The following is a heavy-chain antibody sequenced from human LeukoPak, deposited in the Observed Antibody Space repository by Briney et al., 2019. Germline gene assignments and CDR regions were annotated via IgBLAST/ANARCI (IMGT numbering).Heavy chain of an antibody. CDR1: GYTFTGYY. V-gene: IGHV1-2*02. CDR2: INPNSGGT. CDR3: ARTYYDSSGYYEVHFDY. D-gene: IGHD3-22*01. J-gene: IGHJ4*02. Sequence: GASVKVSCKASGYTFTGYYMHWVRQAPGQGLEWMGWINPNSGGTNYAQKVQGRVTMTRDTSISTAYMELSRLRSDDTAVYYCARTYYDSSGYYEVHFDYWGQGTLVTVSS.